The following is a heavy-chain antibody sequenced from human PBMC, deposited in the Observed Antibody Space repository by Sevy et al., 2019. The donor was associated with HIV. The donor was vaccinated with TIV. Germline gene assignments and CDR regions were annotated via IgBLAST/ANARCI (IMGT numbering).Heavy chain of an antibody. CDR3: ASLPSNNPPRYY. J-gene: IGHJ4*02. D-gene: IGHD1-1*01. V-gene: IGHV3-48*01. CDR2: ISSSSSTI. CDR1: GFTFSSYS. Sequence: GGSLRLSCAASGFTFSSYSMNWVRQAPGKGLEWVSYISSSSSTIYYADSVKGRFTISRDNAKNSLYLQMNSLRAEDMAVYYCASLPSNNPPRYYWGQGTLVTVSS.